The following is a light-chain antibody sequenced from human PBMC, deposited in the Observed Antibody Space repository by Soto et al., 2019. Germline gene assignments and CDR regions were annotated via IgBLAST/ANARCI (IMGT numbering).Light chain of an antibody. CDR2: LEGSGSY. CDR1: SGHSSYI. CDR3: ETWDSNAWV. V-gene: IGLV4-60*03. Sequence: QSVLTQSSSASASLGSSVKLTCTLSSGHSSYIIAWHQQQPGKAPRYLMKLEGSGSYNKGSGVPDRFSGSSSGAARYLTICNLQSEDEADYYCETWDSNAWVFGGGTKLTV. J-gene: IGLJ3*02.